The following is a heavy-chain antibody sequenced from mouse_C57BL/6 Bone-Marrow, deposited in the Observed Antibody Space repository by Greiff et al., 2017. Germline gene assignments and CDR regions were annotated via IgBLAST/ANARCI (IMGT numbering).Heavy chain of an antibody. D-gene: IGHD2-3*01. V-gene: IGHV1-82*01. CDR2: IYPGDGDT. Sequence: VQLQQPGPELVKPGASVKISCKASGYAFSSSWMNWVKPRPGKGLEWIGRIYPGDGDTNYNGKFKGKATLTADKSSSTAYMQLSSLTSEDSAVYFCARWLLLDCWGQGTTLTVSS. CDR1: GYAFSSSW. CDR3: ARWLLLDC. J-gene: IGHJ2*01.